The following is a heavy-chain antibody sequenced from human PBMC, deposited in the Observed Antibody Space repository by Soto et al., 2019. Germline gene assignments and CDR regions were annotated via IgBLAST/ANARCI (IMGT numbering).Heavy chain of an antibody. CDR1: GFTFSSYG. V-gene: IGHV3-33*01. J-gene: IGHJ6*02. CDR3: AREAAGDEWLRLREYYYYGMDV. CDR2: IWYDGSNK. Sequence: PGGSLRLSCAASGFTFSSYGMHWVRQAPGKGLEWVAVIWYDGSNKYYADSVKGRFTISRDNSKNTLYLQMNSLRAEDTAVYYCAREAAGDEWLRLREYYYYGMDVWGQGTTVTVSS. D-gene: IGHD5-12*01.